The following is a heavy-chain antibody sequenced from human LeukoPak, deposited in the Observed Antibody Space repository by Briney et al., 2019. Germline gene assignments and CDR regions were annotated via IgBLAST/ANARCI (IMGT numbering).Heavy chain of an antibody. J-gene: IGHJ6*02. CDR1: GGAFISYA. CDR2: IIPIFGTA. V-gene: IGHV1-69*13. CDR3: ARPQGGYCSSTSCYAIPYYYHGMDV. Sequence: SVKVSCKASGGAFISYAISWVRQAPGQGLEWMGGIIPIFGTANYAQKFQGRVTITADESTSTAYTELSSLRSEDTAVYYCARPQGGYCSSTSCYAIPYYYHGMDVWGQGTTVTVSS. D-gene: IGHD2-2*01.